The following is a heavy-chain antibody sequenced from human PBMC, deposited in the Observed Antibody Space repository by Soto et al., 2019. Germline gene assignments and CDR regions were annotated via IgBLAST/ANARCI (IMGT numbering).Heavy chain of an antibody. CDR1: GFTFSRYG. V-gene: IGHV3-33*01. CDR2: RWHDGSEK. Sequence: QVEVVESGGGVAQPGTSLTLACAASGFTFSRYGMHWVRQAPGKGLEWVAVRWHDGSEKFYADSVKGRFIISRDNSKNTLYVEMKSLRPEDTAVYYCAREMTPGPGRPYRMDVWGQGTTVTVSS. CDR3: AREMTPGPGRPYRMDV. J-gene: IGHJ6*02. D-gene: IGHD3-10*01.